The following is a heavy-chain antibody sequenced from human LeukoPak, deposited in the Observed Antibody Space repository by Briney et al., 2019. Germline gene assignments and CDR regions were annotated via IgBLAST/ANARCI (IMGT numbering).Heavy chain of an antibody. CDR2: IGAAGNA. D-gene: IGHD6-13*01. CDR3: APPPIAATGN. CDR1: GFTFSNSD. V-gene: IGHV3-13*01. Sequence: PGGSPRLSCAASGFTFSNSDMHWVRQATGKGLEWVSAIGAAGNAYYPDSVKGRFTISRDNAKKSLYLQMNSLRAEDTAVYYCAPPPIAATGNWGQGTLVTVSS. J-gene: IGHJ4*02.